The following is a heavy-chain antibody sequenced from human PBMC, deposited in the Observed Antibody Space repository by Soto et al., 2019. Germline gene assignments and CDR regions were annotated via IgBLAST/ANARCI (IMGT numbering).Heavy chain of an antibody. CDR3: AHSLVNRGGDLGY. D-gene: IGHD2-21*02. CDR1: GFSLSTNRVG. J-gene: IGHJ4*02. Sequence: QITLKESGPTLVKPTQTLTLTCTFSGFSLSTNRVGVGWIRQPPGKALEWLALIYWDDDKRYNPSLKSRLTITQDNSKNQVVLIMTKMDPVDTATYYCAHSLVNRGGDLGYWGQGTLVTVSS. CDR2: IYWDDDK. V-gene: IGHV2-5*02.